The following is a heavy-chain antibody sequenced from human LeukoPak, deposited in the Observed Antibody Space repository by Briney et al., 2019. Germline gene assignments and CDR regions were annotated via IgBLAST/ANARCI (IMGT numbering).Heavy chain of an antibody. CDR3: AREARLANYYYDSSGSYGMDV. CDR1: GFTFSSYG. CDR2: IWYDGSNK. V-gene: IGHV3-33*01. D-gene: IGHD3-22*01. J-gene: IGHJ6*02. Sequence: GGSLRLSCAASGFTFSSYGMHWVRQAPGKGLEWVAVIWYDGSNKYYADSVKGRFTISRDNSKNTLYLQVNSLRAEDTAVYYCAREARLANYYYDSSGSYGMDVWGQGTTVTVSS.